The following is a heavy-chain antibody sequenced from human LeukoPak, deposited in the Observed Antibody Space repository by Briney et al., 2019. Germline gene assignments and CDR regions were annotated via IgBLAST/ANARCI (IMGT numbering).Heavy chain of an antibody. CDR2: ISYDGSNK. D-gene: IGHD3-22*01. CDR1: GFTFSSYS. CDR3: ARDGPPYDSSGYYSYYFDY. V-gene: IGHV3-30*03. J-gene: IGHJ4*02. Sequence: GGSLRLSCAASGFTFSSYSMNWVRQAPGKGLEWVAVISYDGSNKYYADSVQGRFTISRDNSKNTLYLQMNSLRTEDTAVYYCARDGPPYDSSGYYSYYFDYWGQGTLVTVSS.